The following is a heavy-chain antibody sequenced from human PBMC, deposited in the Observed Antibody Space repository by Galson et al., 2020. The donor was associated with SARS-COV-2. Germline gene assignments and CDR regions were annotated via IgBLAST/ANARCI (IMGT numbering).Heavy chain of an antibody. CDR1: GFTFSSYG. Sequence: GESLKISCAASGFTFSSYGMHWVRQAPGKGLEWVAVIWYDGSNKYYADSVKGRFTISRDNSKNTLYLQMNSLRAEDTAVYYCARDAVYYDFERGYYGPGGGYYYYDRDGWGKGTTVTVAS. CDR3: ARDAVYYDFERGYYGPGGGYYYYDRDG. J-gene: IGHJ6*03. CDR2: IWYDGSNK. V-gene: IGHV3-33*01. D-gene: IGHD3-3*01.